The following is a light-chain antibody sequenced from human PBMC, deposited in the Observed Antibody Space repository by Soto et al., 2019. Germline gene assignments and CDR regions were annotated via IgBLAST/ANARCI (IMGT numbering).Light chain of an antibody. J-gene: IGKJ1*01. V-gene: IGKV3-20*01. Sequence: ELVLTQSPGTLSLSPEERATLSCRASQSVSSSYLAWYQQKPGQAPRLLIYGASSRATGIPDRFSGSGSGTVLTLTIIRLEPEDFSVDYFQQYGSSPRTFSYGT. CDR2: GAS. CDR1: QSVSSSY. CDR3: QQYGSSPRT.